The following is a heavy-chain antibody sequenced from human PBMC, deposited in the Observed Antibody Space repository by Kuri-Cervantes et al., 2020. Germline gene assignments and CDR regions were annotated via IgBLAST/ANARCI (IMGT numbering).Heavy chain of an antibody. D-gene: IGHD1-26*01. CDR1: GYTFTSYG. CDR2: ISAYNGDT. CDR3: WGSAVGKDYFDY. Sequence: ASVKVSCKASGYTFTSYGISWVRQAPGQGLEWMGWISAYNGDTNYAQKLQGRATMTTDTSTSTAYMELRSLRSDDTAVYYCWGSAVGKDYFDYWGQGTLVTVSS. V-gene: IGHV1-18*01. J-gene: IGHJ4*02.